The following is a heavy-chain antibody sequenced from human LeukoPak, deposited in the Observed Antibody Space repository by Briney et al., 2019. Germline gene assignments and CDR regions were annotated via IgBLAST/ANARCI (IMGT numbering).Heavy chain of an antibody. D-gene: IGHD3-16*01. J-gene: IGHJ6*03. V-gene: IGHV1-69*06. Sequence: ASVKVSCKASGGTFSSYAISWVRQAPGQGLEWMGGIIPIFGTANYAQKFQGRVTITADKSTSTAYMELSSLRSEDTAVYYCARGAGGPYYYYYMDVWGKGTTVTVSS. CDR1: GGTFSSYA. CDR3: ARGAGGPYYYYYMDV. CDR2: IIPIFGTA.